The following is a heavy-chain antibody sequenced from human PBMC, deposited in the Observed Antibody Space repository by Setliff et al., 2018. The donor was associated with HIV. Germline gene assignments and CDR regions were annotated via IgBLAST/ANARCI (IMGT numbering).Heavy chain of an antibody. Sequence: GGSLRLSCAASGFTFSSYWMSWVRQAPGKGLEWVANIKQDGSQKFYVDSVKGRFTISRDNSKNTLYLQMNSLRVEDTAIYYCARAWAMQQLVPAYWGQGTLVTVSS. D-gene: IGHD6-6*01. J-gene: IGHJ4*02. CDR1: GFTFSSYW. CDR2: IKQDGSQK. V-gene: IGHV3-7*01. CDR3: ARAWAMQQLVPAY.